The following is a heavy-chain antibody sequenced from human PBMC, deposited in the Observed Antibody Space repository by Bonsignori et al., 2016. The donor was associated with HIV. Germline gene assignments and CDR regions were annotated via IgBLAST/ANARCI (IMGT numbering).Heavy chain of an antibody. Sequence: SVKVSCKASGDTFTNYAINWVRQAPGQGLEWMGRIIPMDDIVNYPHKFQGRVTITADQTTNTGYMELSSLRSEDTAVYYCARDRDGYNGDNWFDPWGQGTLVTVSS. CDR3: ARDRDGYNGDNWFDP. D-gene: IGHD5-24*01. V-gene: IGHV1-69*04. CDR2: IIPMDDIV. J-gene: IGHJ5*02. CDR1: GDTFTNYA.